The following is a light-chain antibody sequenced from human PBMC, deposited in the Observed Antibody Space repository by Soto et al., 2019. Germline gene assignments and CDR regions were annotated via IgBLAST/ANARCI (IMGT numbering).Light chain of an antibody. J-gene: IGLJ1*01. CDR3: ASWDDSLNGHV. CDR1: SSNIASNT. Sequence: QSVLTQPPSASATPGQRVTVSCSGSSSNIASNTVNWYQQLPGTAPKLLIYSNDQRPSGVPDRFSASKSGTSASLAISGLQSEDEADYYCASWDDSLNGHVFGTGTKVTVL. CDR2: SND. V-gene: IGLV1-44*01.